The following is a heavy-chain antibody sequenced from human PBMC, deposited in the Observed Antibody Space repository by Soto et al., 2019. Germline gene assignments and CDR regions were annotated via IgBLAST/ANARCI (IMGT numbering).Heavy chain of an antibody. V-gene: IGHV3-23*01. D-gene: IGHD3-10*01. CDR2: ISGSGGST. Sequence: EVQLLESGGGLVQPGGSLRLSCAASGFTFSSYVMSWVRQAPGKGLEWVSAISGSGGSTYYADSVKGRFTISRDNSKNTLYLQMNSLRAEDTAVYYCAKTSGSGSYYKASLDYWGQGTLVTVSS. J-gene: IGHJ4*02. CDR1: GFTFSSYV. CDR3: AKTSGSGSYYKASLDY.